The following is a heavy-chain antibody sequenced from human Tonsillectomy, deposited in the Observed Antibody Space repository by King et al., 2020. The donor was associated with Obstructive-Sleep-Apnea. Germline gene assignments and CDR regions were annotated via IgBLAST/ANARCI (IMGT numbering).Heavy chain of an antibody. CDR1: GGPISSSY. D-gene: IGHD3-10*01. V-gene: IGHV4-4*09. J-gene: IGHJ5*02. Sequence: VQLQESGPRLVKPSETLSLTCTVSGGPISSSYWSWIRQPPGKGLEWIGYIYSSGSINFNPTLKSRVTMSVDTSKRQFSLRLSSVTAADTAVYYCASHPPRAEARGVISINWLAPWGPGILVTVSS. CDR2: IYSSGSI. CDR3: ASHPPRAEARGVISINWLAP.